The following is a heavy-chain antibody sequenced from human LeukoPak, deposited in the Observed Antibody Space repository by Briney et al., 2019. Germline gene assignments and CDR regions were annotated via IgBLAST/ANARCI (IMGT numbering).Heavy chain of an antibody. CDR3: ARGSPVDY. CDR1: GFXFXSYA. Sequence: PGGSLRLSCAAXGFXFXSYAMXXXXXXPGXGLEWVAVTSYXGXNKYYADSVKGRFTISRDNSKNTLYLQMNSLRVEDTAVYYCARGSPVDYWGQGTLVTVSS. V-gene: IGHV3-30*04. J-gene: IGHJ4*02. CDR2: TSYXGXNK.